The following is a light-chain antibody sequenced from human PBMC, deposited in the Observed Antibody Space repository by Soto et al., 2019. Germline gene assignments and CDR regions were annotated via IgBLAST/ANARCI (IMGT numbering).Light chain of an antibody. CDR2: GVT. CDR1: FNDIGTFNY. J-gene: IGLJ1*01. CDR3: SSFVGGNTYV. Sequence: QSALTQPASVSGSPGQSITISCTGTFNDIGTFNYVSWLQQHPGKAPKLLIFGVTMRPSGVADRFSGSKSGNTASLTVSGLQAEDEADYYCSSFVGGNTYVFGTGTKVTV. V-gene: IGLV2-8*01.